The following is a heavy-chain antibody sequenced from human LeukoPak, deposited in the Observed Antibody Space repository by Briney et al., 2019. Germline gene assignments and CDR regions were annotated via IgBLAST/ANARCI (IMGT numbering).Heavy chain of an antibody. Sequence: SETLSLTCTVSGGSISSYYWSWVRQPPGKGLEWIGYIYYSGSTNYNPSLKSRVTISVDTSKNQFSLKLSSVTAADTAVYYCARSLPVDDDSSGYHYGGSYYYYYGMDVWGQGTTVTVSS. CDR1: GGSISSYY. CDR2: IYYSGST. J-gene: IGHJ6*02. D-gene: IGHD3-22*01. V-gene: IGHV4-59*01. CDR3: ARSLPVDDDSSGYHYGGSYYYYYGMDV.